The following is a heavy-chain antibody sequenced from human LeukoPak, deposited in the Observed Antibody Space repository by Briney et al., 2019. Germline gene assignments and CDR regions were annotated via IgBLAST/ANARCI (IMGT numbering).Heavy chain of an antibody. Sequence: GGSLRLSCSASGFTFSSYEMNWVRQAPGKGLEWISYITGSGDTIYYADSVKGRFTISRDNAKNSLYLQMNSLRAEDTAVYYCASSPQHYYDPNVWVQGTLTTVSS. CDR2: ITGSGDTI. J-gene: IGHJ4*02. D-gene: IGHD3-22*01. CDR1: GFTFSSYE. CDR3: ASSPQHYYDPNV. V-gene: IGHV3-48*03.